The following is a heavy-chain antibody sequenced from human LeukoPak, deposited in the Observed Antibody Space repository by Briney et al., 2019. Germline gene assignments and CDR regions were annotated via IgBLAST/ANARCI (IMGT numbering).Heavy chain of an antibody. J-gene: IGHJ4*02. CDR1: GFTFYDYA. CDR2: ISWNSGSI. CDR3: ARDRGPRTGFMVREAYDY. D-gene: IGHD3-10*01. Sequence: PGGSLRLSCAASGFTFYDYAMHWVRQAPGKGLEWVSGISWNSGSIGYADSVKGRFTISRDNAKNSLYLQMNSLRAEDTAVYYCARDRGPRTGFMVREAYDYWGQGTLVTVSS. V-gene: IGHV3-9*01.